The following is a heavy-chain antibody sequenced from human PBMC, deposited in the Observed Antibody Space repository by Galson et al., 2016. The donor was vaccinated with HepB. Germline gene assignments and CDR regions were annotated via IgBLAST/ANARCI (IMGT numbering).Heavy chain of an antibody. J-gene: IGHJ4*02. Sequence: QSGAEVKKPGESLRISCKGSGYSFTTYWISWVRQMPGKGLEWMGRIDPSDSYTNYSPSFQGHATISADKSISTAYLQWNSLKASDTAIYYCARLKWEPDIYFDYWGQGTLVTVSS. CDR1: GYSFTTYW. CDR2: IDPSDSYT. V-gene: IGHV5-10-1*01. CDR3: ARLKWEPDIYFDY. D-gene: IGHD1-26*01.